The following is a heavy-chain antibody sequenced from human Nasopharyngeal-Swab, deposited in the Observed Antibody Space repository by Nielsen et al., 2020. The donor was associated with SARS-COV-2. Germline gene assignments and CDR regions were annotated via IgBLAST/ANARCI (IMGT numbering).Heavy chain of an antibody. J-gene: IGHJ4*02. Sequence: WIRQPPGKALEWLALIDWDDDKYYSTSLKTRLTISKDTSKNQVVLTMTNMDPVDTATYYCARIPPLDYYFDYWGQGTLVTVSP. V-gene: IGHV2-70*01. CDR2: IDWDDDK. D-gene: IGHD3/OR15-3a*01. CDR3: ARIPPLDYYFDY.